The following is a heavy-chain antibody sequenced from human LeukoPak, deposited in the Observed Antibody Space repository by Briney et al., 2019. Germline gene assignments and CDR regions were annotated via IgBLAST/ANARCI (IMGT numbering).Heavy chain of an antibody. CDR2: ISYDGNNY. Sequence: GGSLRLSCAASGFTFSNYAMHWVRQAPGKGLEWVAVISYDGNNYYYADSVKGRFTVSKDNSRNTVYLQMNSLRAEDTAVYYCARVVYGYFDYWGQGTLVTVSS. D-gene: IGHD1-14*01. CDR3: ARVVYGYFDY. CDR1: GFTFSNYA. J-gene: IGHJ4*02. V-gene: IGHV3-30*04.